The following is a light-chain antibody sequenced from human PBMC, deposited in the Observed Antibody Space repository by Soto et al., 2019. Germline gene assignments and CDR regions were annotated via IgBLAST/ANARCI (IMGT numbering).Light chain of an antibody. J-gene: IGKJ1*01. CDR1: QSVSSN. Sequence: EIVMTQSPATLSVSPGERATISCRASQSVSSNLAWYQQKPGQAPRLLIYGASTRATGIPARFSGSGSGTEFTITISSLQSEDFAVYYCQQYNNWPRTFGQGTRWIS. V-gene: IGKV3-15*01. CDR3: QQYNNWPRT. CDR2: GAS.